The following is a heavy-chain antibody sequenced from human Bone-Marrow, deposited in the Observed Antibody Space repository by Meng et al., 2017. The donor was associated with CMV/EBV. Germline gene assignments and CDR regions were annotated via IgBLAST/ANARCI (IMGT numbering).Heavy chain of an antibody. D-gene: IGHD2-21*01. V-gene: IGHV3-73*01. CDR2: IRSKANSYAT. Sequence: GESLKISCAASGFTFSGSAMHWVRQASGKGLEWVGRIRSKANSYATAYAASVKGRFTISRDNSKNTLYLQMNSLRAEDTAVYYCARDRDRDCGGDCYDAFDIWGQGKRVTGSS. CDR1: GFTFSGSA. J-gene: IGHJ3*02. CDR3: ARDRDRDCGGDCYDAFDI.